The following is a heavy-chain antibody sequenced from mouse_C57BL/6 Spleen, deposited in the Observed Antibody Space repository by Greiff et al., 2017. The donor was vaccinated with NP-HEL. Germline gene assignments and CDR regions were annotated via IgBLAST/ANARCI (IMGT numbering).Heavy chain of an antibody. CDR1: GFSFNTYA. CDR3: VRRGFYYYYGYFDV. V-gene: IGHV10-1*01. D-gene: IGHD1-1*01. J-gene: IGHJ1*03. CDR2: IRSKSNNYAT. Sequence: EVQVVESGGGLVQPKGSLKLSCAASGFSFNTYAMNWVRQAPGKGLEWVARIRSKSNNYATYYADSVKDRFTISRDDSESMLYLQMNNLKTEDTAMYYCVRRGFYYYYGYFDVWGTGTTVTVSS.